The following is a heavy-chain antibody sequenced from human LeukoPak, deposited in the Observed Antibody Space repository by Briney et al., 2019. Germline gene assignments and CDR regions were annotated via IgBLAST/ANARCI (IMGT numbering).Heavy chain of an antibody. CDR3: AKPYYYDSSGYYCYFDY. V-gene: IGHV3-33*06. Sequence: GRSLRLSCAASGFTFRSYGMHWVRQAPGKGLEWVAVIWYDGSNKYYADSVKGRFTISRDNSKNTLYLQMNSLRAEDTAVYYCAKPYYYDSSGYYCYFDYWGQGTLVTVSS. CDR2: IWYDGSNK. D-gene: IGHD3-22*01. CDR1: GFTFRSYG. J-gene: IGHJ4*02.